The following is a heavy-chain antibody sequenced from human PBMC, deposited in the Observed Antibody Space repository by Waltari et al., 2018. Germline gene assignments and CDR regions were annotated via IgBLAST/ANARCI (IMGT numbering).Heavy chain of an antibody. D-gene: IGHD6-19*01. V-gene: IGHV4-38-2*01. CDR3: ARGWLQVAPPYYYYMDV. Sequence: QVQLQESGPGLVNPSETLSLTCAVSGIPVNSGFFWGWIRQAPGVGLEWMGGLYHSGDPYYNPSLESRVTISRDTSKNQFSLKVRSVTAADTALYYCARGWLQVAPPYYYYMDVWDRGTAVTVSS. CDR1: GIPVNSGFF. CDR2: LYHSGDP. J-gene: IGHJ6*03.